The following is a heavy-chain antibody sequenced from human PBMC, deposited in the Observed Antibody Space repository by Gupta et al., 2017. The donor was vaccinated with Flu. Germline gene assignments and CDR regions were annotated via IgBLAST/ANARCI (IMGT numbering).Heavy chain of an antibody. J-gene: IGHJ6*02. D-gene: IGHD2-15*01. V-gene: IGHV4-31*03. CDR1: GGSISSGGYY. CDR2: IYYSGST. Sequence: QVQLQESGPGLVKPSQTLSLTCTVSGGSISSGGYYWRWIRQPPGKGLEWIGYIYYSGSTYYNPSLKSRVTISVDTSKNQFSLKLSSVTAADTAVYYCASLRTVGRYCSGGSCFGGMDVWGQGTTVTVSS. CDR3: ASLRTVGRYCSGGSCFGGMDV.